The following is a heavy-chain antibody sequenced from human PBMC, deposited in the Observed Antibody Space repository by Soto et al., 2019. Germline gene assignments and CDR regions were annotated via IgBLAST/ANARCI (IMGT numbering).Heavy chain of an antibody. D-gene: IGHD3-3*01. CDR1: GFTFSSYA. CDR2: ISGSGGST. V-gene: IGHV3-23*01. CDR3: AKCHYDFWSGYPDDAFDI. Sequence: LRLSCAASGFTFSSYAMSWVRQAPGKGLEWVSAISGSGGSTYYADSVKGRFTISRDNSKNTLYLQMNSLRAEDTAVYYCAKCHYDFWSGYPDDAFDIWGQGTMVTVSS. J-gene: IGHJ3*02.